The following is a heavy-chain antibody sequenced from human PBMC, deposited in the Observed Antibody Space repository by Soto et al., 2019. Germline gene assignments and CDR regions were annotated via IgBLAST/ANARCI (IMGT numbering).Heavy chain of an antibody. CDR2: IIPIFGTA. J-gene: IGHJ6*02. CDR1: GGTFSSYA. V-gene: IGHV1-69*12. Sequence: QVQLVQSGAEVKKPGSSVKVSCKASGGTFSSYAISWVRQAPGQGLEWMGGIIPIFGTANYAQKFQGRVTITADESTSTAYMELSSLRSEDTAVYYCARPDFEYISSSTYYYYYGMDVWGQGTTVTVSS. D-gene: IGHD6-6*01. CDR3: ARPDFEYISSSTYYYYYGMDV.